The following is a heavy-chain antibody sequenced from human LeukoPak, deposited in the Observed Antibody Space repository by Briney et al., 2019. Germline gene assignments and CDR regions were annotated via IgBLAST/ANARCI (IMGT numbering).Heavy chain of an antibody. D-gene: IGHD3-22*01. CDR2: IYYSGST. CDR3: AREDSSGYLGY. CDR1: GGSISTYF. V-gene: IGHV4-59*01. J-gene: IGHJ4*02. Sequence: SETLSLTCTVSGGSISTYFWSWIRQPPGKGLEWIGYIYYSGSTNYNPSLKSRVTISVDTSKNQFSLKLTSLTAADTAVYHCAREDSSGYLGYWGQGTLVTVSS.